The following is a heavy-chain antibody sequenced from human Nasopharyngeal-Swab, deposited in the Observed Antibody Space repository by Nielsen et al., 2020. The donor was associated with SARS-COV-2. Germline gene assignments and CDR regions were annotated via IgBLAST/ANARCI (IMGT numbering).Heavy chain of an antibody. CDR3: AKDKVDYSNPAYFDY. V-gene: IGHV3-23*01. Sequence: GGSLRLSCAASGFTFSSYAMSWVRQAPGKGLEWVSSIVESGGSTYYADSVKGRFTVSRVNSKNTLYLQMNSLRAEDTAVYYCAKDKVDYSNPAYFDYWGQGTPVTVSS. CDR1: GFTFSSYA. CDR2: IVESGGST. D-gene: IGHD4-11*01. J-gene: IGHJ4*02.